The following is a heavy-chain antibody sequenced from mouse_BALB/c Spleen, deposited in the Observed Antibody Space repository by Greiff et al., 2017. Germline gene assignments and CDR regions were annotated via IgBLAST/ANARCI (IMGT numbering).Heavy chain of an antibody. D-gene: IGHD2-14*01. Sequence: QVQLKQPGAELVKPGASVKMSCKASGYTFTSYWMHWVKQRPGQGLEWIGTIDPSDSYTSYNQKFKGKATLTVDTSSSTAYMQLSSLTSEDSAVYYCTREGKDRSWFAYWGQGTLVTVSA. V-gene: IGHV1S127*01. CDR3: TREGKDRSWFAY. CDR1: GYTFTSYW. CDR2: IDPSDSYT. J-gene: IGHJ3*01.